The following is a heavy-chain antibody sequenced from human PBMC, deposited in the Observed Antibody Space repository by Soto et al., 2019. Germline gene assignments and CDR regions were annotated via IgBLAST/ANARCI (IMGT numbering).Heavy chain of an antibody. CDR1: GGSISSSSYY. J-gene: IGHJ4*02. D-gene: IGHD4-17*01. V-gene: IGHV4-39*01. CDR2: IYYSGST. Sequence: SETLSLTCTVSGGSISSSSYYWGWIRQPPGNGLEWIGSIYYSGSTYYNPSLKSRVTISVDTSKNQFSLKLSSVTAADTAVYYCARLASHDYGDYWYYFDYWGQGTLVTVSS. CDR3: ARLASHDYGDYWYYFDY.